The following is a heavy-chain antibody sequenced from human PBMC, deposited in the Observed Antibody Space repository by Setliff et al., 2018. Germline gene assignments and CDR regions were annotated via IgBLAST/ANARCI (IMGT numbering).Heavy chain of an antibody. CDR2: IYRNGNT. V-gene: IGHV4-38-2*01. J-gene: IGHJ4*02. CDR3: ARQIDYGDFQYFDY. Sequence: PSETLSLTCSVSDFSINSGYYWGWIGQSPGEGLEWIGSIYRNGNTYYNPSLKSRVTISVDTSKNQLSLKLNSVTAADTAVYYCARQIDYGDFQYFDYWGQGTLVTVSS. CDR1: DFSINSGYY. D-gene: IGHD4-17*01.